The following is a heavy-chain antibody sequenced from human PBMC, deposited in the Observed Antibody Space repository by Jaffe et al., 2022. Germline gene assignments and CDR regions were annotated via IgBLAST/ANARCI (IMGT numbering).Heavy chain of an antibody. J-gene: IGHJ3*02. Sequence: QVQLVQSGAEVKKPGASVKVSCKASGYTFTGYYMHWVRQAPGQGLEWMGWINPNSGGTNYAQKFQGRVTMTRDTSISTAYMELSRLRSDDTAVYYCAREMPDPITMVRGVTPQGDAFDIWGQGTMVTVSS. D-gene: IGHD3-10*01. CDR3: AREMPDPITMVRGVTPQGDAFDI. CDR2: INPNSGGT. CDR1: GYTFTGYY. V-gene: IGHV1-2*02.